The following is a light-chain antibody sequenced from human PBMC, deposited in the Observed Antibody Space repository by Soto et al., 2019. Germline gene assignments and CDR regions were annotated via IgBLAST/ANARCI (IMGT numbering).Light chain of an antibody. CDR2: YVS. CDR3: SSYTSASTPVV. CDR1: GSDVGGYNY. Sequence: QSALTQPASVSGSPGQSITISCTGTGSDVGGYNYVSWYQQHPGKAPKVMIYYVSNRPSGVSNRFSGSKSGNTASLTISGLQAEDEADYYCSSYTSASTPVVFGGGTKLTVL. V-gene: IGLV2-14*01. J-gene: IGLJ2*01.